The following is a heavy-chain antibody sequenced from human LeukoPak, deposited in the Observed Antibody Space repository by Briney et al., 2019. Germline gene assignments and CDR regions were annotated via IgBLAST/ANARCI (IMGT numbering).Heavy chain of an antibody. V-gene: IGHV3-64*01. D-gene: IGHD6-13*01. Sequence: TGGSLRLSCAASGFSFSSYAMHWVRQAPGKGLEYVSAISSNGIVTYYANSVKGRFIISRDNSENTLYLQMGSLRPEDMAVYYCARQLAAAGRGWFDPWGQGTLVTVSS. CDR3: ARQLAAAGRGWFDP. CDR1: GFSFSSYA. J-gene: IGHJ5*02. CDR2: ISSNGIVT.